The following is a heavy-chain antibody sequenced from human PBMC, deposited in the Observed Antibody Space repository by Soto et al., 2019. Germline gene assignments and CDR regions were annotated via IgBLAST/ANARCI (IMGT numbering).Heavy chain of an antibody. J-gene: IGHJ4*02. CDR1: GDSLSSGGHY. D-gene: IGHD3-9*01. CDR3: ARVDHRGYFAILTDY. Sequence: SETLSLTCTVSGDSLSSGGHYWSWIRQHPGKGLEWIGHIYDSVNTYYSPSLRSRVTISADMSKYQFSLNLRSVTAADTAVYYCARVDHRGYFAILTDYWGQGTLVTVSS. V-gene: IGHV4-31*03. CDR2: IYDSVNT.